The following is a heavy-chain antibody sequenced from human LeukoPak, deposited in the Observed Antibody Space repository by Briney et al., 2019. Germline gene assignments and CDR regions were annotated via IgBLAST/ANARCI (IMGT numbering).Heavy chain of an antibody. CDR1: GFAFRDYY. D-gene: IGHD6-19*01. Sequence: GGTLRLSCAASGFAFRDYYMSWIRQAPGKGLEWISYITMTGSVIQYSDSVKGRFTTSRDNAKNSLYLQMNSLRAEDTAVYYCARGGWSRGWFDPWGQGTLVTVSS. CDR2: ITMTGSVI. J-gene: IGHJ5*02. V-gene: IGHV3-11*01. CDR3: ARGGWSRGWFDP.